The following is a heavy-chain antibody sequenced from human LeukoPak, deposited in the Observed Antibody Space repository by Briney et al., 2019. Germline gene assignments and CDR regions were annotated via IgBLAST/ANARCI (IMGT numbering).Heavy chain of an antibody. Sequence: PGGSLRLSCAASGFTFSGSAMHWVRQASGKGLEWVGRIRSKANSYATAYAASVKGRFTISRDDSKNTAYLQMNSLKTEDTAVYYCTRRVAVAGNYFDYWGQGTLVTVSS. J-gene: IGHJ4*02. CDR3: TRRVAVAGNYFDY. CDR2: IRSKANSYAT. V-gene: IGHV3-73*01. CDR1: GFTFSGSA. D-gene: IGHD6-19*01.